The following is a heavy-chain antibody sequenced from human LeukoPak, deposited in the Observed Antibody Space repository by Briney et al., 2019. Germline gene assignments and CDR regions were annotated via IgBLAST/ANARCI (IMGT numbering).Heavy chain of an antibody. Sequence: AAVKVSCKASGYTFTSYYMHLVRQAPAQGLEWMGIINPSGGSTSYAQKFQGRVTMTRNMSTSTVYMELSSLRSEDTAVYYCARDLGGGPQDYWGQGTLVTVSS. J-gene: IGHJ4*02. D-gene: IGHD2-15*01. CDR1: GYTFTSYY. V-gene: IGHV1-46*01. CDR2: INPSGGST. CDR3: ARDLGGGPQDY.